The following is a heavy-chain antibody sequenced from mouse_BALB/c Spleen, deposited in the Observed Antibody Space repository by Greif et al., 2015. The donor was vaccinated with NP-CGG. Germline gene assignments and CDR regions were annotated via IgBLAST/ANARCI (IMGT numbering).Heavy chain of an antibody. D-gene: IGHD1-2*01. CDR1: GFAFSSYD. V-gene: IGHV5-9*02. CDR3: ARGTTAMYYFDY. Sequence: DVQLQESGGGLVKPGGSLKLSCAASGFAFSSYDMSWVRQTPEKRLEWVATISSGGSYTYYPDSVKGRFTISRDNARNTLYLQMSSLRSEDTALYYCARGTTAMYYFDYWGQGTTLTVSS. CDR2: ISSGGSYT. J-gene: IGHJ2*01.